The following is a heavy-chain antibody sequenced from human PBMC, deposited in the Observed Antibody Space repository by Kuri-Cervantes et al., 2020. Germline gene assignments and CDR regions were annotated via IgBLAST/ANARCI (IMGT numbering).Heavy chain of an antibody. D-gene: IGHD5-24*01. Sequence: KVSCKGSGNSFTNYWIGWVRQMPGKGLEWMGIIYPGDSHTIYSPSFQGQVTISADKSISTAYLKWNSLKASDTAMYYCARLLGGRDGYNYFDYWGQGTLVTVSS. CDR1: GNSFTNYW. V-gene: IGHV5-51*01. J-gene: IGHJ4*02. CDR2: IYPGDSHT. CDR3: ARLLGGRDGYNYFDY.